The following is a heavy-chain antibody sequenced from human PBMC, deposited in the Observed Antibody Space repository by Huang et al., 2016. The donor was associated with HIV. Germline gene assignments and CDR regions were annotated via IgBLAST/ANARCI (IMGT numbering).Heavy chain of an antibody. CDR2: SNPYNGNT. D-gene: IGHD5-12*01. CDR3: ARLWSRDGYNWDY. CDR1: GYIFNDYP. Sequence: QVQLVQSGAEVKKPGASVKVSCKASGYIFNDYPISWVRQAPGPGLEWMGWSNPYNGNTRYGQKVQGRDTMTTDTSTSTAYMELRSLRSDDTALYYCARLWSRDGYNWDYWGQGTLVTVPS. J-gene: IGHJ4*02. V-gene: IGHV1-18*01.